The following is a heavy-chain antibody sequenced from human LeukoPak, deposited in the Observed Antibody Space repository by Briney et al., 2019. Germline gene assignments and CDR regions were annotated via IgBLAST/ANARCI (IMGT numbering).Heavy chain of an antibody. Sequence: SETLSLTCAVYGGSFSGYYWSWIRQPPGKGLEWIGEINHSGSTNYNPSLRSRVTISVDTSKNQFSLKLSYVTAADTAVYYCAQTTRTGRVDPWGQGTLVTVSS. CDR1: GGSFSGYY. J-gene: IGHJ5*02. D-gene: IGHD2-8*02. CDR3: AQTTRTGRVDP. V-gene: IGHV4-34*01. CDR2: INHSGST.